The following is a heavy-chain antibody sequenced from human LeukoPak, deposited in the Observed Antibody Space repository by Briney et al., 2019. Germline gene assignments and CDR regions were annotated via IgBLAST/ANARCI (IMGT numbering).Heavy chain of an antibody. Sequence: GGSLRLSCAASGFTFSSYSMTWVRQAPGKGLEWVSSISSSSSYIYYVDSVKGRFTISRDNAKNSLYLQMNSLRAEDTAVYYCARALGYCSGGSCSEGDPWGQGTLVTVSS. CDR3: ARALGYCSGGSCSEGDP. D-gene: IGHD2-15*01. V-gene: IGHV3-21*01. J-gene: IGHJ5*02. CDR2: ISSSSSYI. CDR1: GFTFSSYS.